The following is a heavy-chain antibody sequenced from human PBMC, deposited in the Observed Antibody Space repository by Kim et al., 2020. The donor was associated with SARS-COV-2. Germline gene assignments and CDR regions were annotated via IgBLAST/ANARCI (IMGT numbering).Heavy chain of an antibody. J-gene: IGHJ6*02. CDR3: TTRGGSSSSWGMDV. D-gene: IGHD6-6*01. CDR1: GFTFSGSA. CDR2: IRSKANSYAT. Sequence: GGSLRLSCAASGFTFSGSAMHWVRQASGKGLEWFGRIRSKANSYATAYAASVKGRFTISRDDSKNTAYLQMNSLKTEDTAVYYCTTRGGSSSSWGMDVWGQGTTVTVSS. V-gene: IGHV3-73*01.